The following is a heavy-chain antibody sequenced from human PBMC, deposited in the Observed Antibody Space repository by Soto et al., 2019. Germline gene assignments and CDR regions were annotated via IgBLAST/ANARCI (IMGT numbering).Heavy chain of an antibody. CDR1: GFTFSTHA. CDR3: TRDTGIASAGTNWYFDL. D-gene: IGHD6-13*01. CDR2: IWYDGSVK. V-gene: IGHV3-33*01. J-gene: IGHJ2*01. Sequence: QVQLVESGGGVVQPGRSLRLSCEASGFTFSTHAMYWVRQAPGKGPEWVAVIWYDGSVKYYADSVKGRFTISRDNSKNTLYLQMNSLRAEDTAVDYCTRDTGIASAGTNWYFDLWGRGTLVTVSS.